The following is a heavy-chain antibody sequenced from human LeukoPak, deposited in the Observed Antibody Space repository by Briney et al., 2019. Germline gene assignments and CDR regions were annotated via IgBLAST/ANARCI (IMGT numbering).Heavy chain of an antibody. Sequence: GGSLRLSCEASGFTSNGFMFDDFGMSWFRQGPGKGLEWVSGIDWRGAKTGYADSVKGRFTISRDNGKNFLYLQMNSLRDEDTALYYCARDVAATTVAAGAFDPWGQGTLVIVTS. D-gene: IGHD2-15*01. V-gene: IGHV3-20*04. CDR2: IDWRGAKT. CDR1: GFTSNGFMFDDFG. J-gene: IGHJ5*02. CDR3: ARDVAATTVAAGAFDP.